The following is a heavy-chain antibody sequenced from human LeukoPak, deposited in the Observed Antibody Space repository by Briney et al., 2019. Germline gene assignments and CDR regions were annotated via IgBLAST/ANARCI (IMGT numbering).Heavy chain of an antibody. CDR2: YDPEHGET. D-gene: IGHD2-21*01. Sequence: ASVKVSCKVSGYTLTELSMHWVRQAPGKGLEWMGGYDPEHGETIYAQKFQGRISMTEDTSTDTAYMDLSGLRSEDTAVYYCARGARGGDCYYWGQGTLVTVSS. CDR1: GYTLTELS. CDR3: ARGARGGDCYY. J-gene: IGHJ4*02. V-gene: IGHV1-24*01.